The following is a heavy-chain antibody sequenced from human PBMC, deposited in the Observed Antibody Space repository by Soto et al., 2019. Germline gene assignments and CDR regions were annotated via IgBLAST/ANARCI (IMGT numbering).Heavy chain of an antibody. J-gene: IGHJ6*02. CDR2: SSGSGGST. CDR1: GFTLSNYA. Sequence: VGSLRLSCAASGFTLSNYAMSWVRQAPGKGLEWVSASSGSGGSTYYANSVKGRFTISRDNSKNTLYLQLNSLRAEDTAVYYCAKDGYYDLDMDVWGQGTTVTVSS. CDR3: AKDGYYDLDMDV. V-gene: IGHV3-23*01.